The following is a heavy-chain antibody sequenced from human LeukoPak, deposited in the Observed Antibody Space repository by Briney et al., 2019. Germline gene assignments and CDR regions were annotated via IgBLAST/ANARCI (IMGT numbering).Heavy chain of an antibody. CDR2: IYNGCGSA. J-gene: IGHJ4*02. CDR1: GFTVSSNY. CDR3: ASAPHYDPPTD. V-gene: IGHV3-53*01. D-gene: IGHD3-3*01. Sequence: GGSLRLSCAASGFTVSSNYMSWVRQAPGKGLEWVSSIYNGCGSAYYADSVKGRFTISRDNSKNTLYLQMNSLRAEDTAVYYCASAPHYDPPTDWGQGSLVTVSS.